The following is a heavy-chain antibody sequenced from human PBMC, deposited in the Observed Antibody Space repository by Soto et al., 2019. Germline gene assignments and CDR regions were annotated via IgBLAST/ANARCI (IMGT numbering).Heavy chain of an antibody. V-gene: IGHV1-18*01. CDR2: ISAYNGNT. CDR3: ARERELNYGCNGGSNYFDY. D-gene: IGHD4-17*01. CDR1: GYTFTSYG. J-gene: IGHJ4*02. Sequence: QVQLVQSGAEVKKPGASVKVSCKASGYTFTSYGISWVRQAPGQGLEWMGWISAYNGNTNYAQKLQGRVTMTTDTSASTAYMELSSLVSDDTAVYYCARERELNYGCNGGSNYFDYWGQGTLVTVSS.